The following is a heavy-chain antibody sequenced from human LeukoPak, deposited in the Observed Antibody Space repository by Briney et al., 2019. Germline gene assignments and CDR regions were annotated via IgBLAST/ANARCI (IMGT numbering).Heavy chain of an antibody. J-gene: IGHJ5*02. Sequence: GGSLRLSCAASGFTFSNYDITWVRQAPGKGLEGVSKIRGSGGTTYYADSVKGRFTISRDNSKNTLYLKMNSLRAEDTAVYYCARVDGSCSGGSCPSGNWFGPWGQGTLVTVSS. CDR3: ARVDGSCSGGSCPSGNWFGP. D-gene: IGHD2-15*01. CDR1: GFTFSNYD. V-gene: IGHV3-23*01. CDR2: IRGSGGTT.